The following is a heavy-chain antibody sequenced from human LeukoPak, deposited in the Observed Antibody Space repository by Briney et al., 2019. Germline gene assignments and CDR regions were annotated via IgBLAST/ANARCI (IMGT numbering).Heavy chain of an antibody. CDR1: GGSISSSSYY. J-gene: IGHJ3*02. CDR2: IYYSGST. D-gene: IGHD6-19*01. V-gene: IGHV4-39*01. Sequence: SETLSLTCTVSGGSISSSSYYWGWIRQPPGKGLEWIGSIYYSGSTYYNPSLKSRVTISVDTSKNQFSLKLSSVTAADTAVYYCARNIAVAGASDIWGQGTMVTVSS. CDR3: ARNIAVAGASDI.